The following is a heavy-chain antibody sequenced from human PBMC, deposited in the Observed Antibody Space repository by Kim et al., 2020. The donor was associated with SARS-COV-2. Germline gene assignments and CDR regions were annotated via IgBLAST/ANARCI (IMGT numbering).Heavy chain of an antibody. CDR2: IRSKAYGGTT. D-gene: IGHD4-4*01. Sequence: GGSLRLSCTASGFTFGDYAMSWFRQAPGKGLEWVGFIRSKAYGGTTEYAASVKGRFTISRDDSKSIAYLQMNSLKTEDTAVYYCTRDRAGYRNYFDYWGQGTLVTVSS. V-gene: IGHV3-49*03. J-gene: IGHJ4*02. CDR1: GFTFGDYA. CDR3: TRDRAGYRNYFDY.